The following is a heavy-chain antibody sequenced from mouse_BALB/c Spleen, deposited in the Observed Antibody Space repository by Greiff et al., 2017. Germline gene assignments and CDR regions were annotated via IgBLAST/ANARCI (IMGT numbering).Heavy chain of an antibody. Sequence: DVKLVESGGGLVKPGGSLKLSCAASGFTFSSYAMSWVRQTPEKRLEWVATISSGGSYTYYPDSVKGRFTISRDNAKNTLYLQMSSLRSEDTAMYYCARPYGNYWYFEVWGAGATVTVSS. CDR1: GFTFSSYA. D-gene: IGHD2-10*02. V-gene: IGHV5-9-3*01. CDR3: ARPYGNYWYFEV. CDR2: ISSGGSYT. J-gene: IGHJ1*01.